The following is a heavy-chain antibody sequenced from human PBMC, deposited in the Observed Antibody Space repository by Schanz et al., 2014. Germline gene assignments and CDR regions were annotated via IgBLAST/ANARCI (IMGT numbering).Heavy chain of an antibody. J-gene: IGHJ3*02. CDR2: ISYGTSYI. Sequence: EVQLLESGGGLVQPGGSLRLSCAASGFTFSSYAMRWVRQAPGKGLEWVSSISYGTSYIYYAESVKGRFTISRDNAKNSLYLQMNGLGAEDAAEYYCARVALPGYSSPRDAFDIWGQGTMVTVSS. D-gene: IGHD5-18*01. CDR3: ARVALPGYSSPRDAFDI. V-gene: IGHV3-21*01. CDR1: GFTFSSYA.